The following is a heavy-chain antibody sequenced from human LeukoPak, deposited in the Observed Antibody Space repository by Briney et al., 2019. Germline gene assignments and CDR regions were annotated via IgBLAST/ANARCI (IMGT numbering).Heavy chain of an antibody. V-gene: IGHV1-46*01. Sequence: GASVKVSCKASGYTFTSYYMHWVRQAPGQGLEWMGIINPSGGSTSYAQKFQGRVTMTRDTSISTAYMELSRLRSDDTAVYYCAREGNSGSYDYWGQGTLVTVSS. J-gene: IGHJ4*02. D-gene: IGHD1-26*01. CDR2: INPSGGST. CDR3: AREGNSGSYDY. CDR1: GYTFTSYY.